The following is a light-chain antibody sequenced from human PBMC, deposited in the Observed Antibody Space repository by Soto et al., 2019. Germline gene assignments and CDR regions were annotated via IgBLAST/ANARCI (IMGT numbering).Light chain of an antibody. V-gene: IGKV1-5*03. CDR2: KAS. CDR1: QSISSW. Sequence: DIQMTQSPSTLSGSVGDRVTFTCRASQSISSWLAWYQQKPGKAPKLLIYKASSLESGVPSRFSGSGSGTEFTLTISSLQPDDFATYYCQQYNSYWTFGQGTKVDI. J-gene: IGKJ1*01. CDR3: QQYNSYWT.